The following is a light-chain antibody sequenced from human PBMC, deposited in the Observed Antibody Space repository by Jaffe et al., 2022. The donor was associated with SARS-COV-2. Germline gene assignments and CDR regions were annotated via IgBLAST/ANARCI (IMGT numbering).Light chain of an antibody. J-gene: IGLJ2*01. CDR3: SSYTSSNTFV. CDR2: EVS. CDR1: SSDVGSYNR. Sequence: QSALTQPPSVSGSPGQSVTISCIGSSSDVGSYNRVSWYQQTPGTAPKLIIYEVSNRPSGVPDRFSGSKSDNTASLTISGLQAEDEADYYCSSYTSSNTFVFGGGTKLAVL. V-gene: IGLV2-18*02.